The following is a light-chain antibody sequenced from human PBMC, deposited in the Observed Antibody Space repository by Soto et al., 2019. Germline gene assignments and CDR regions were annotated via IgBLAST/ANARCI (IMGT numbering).Light chain of an antibody. J-gene: IGKJ2*01. Sequence: DIVLTQSPGTLSLSPGERATLSCRASQSIGGYLAWYQQKLGQAPRLLIYDASHRATGTPARFSGSGSGTDFTLTISSLEPEDFAVYYCHQRSNWPQTFGQGTRLEIK. V-gene: IGKV3-11*01. CDR1: QSIGGY. CDR2: DAS. CDR3: HQRSNWPQT.